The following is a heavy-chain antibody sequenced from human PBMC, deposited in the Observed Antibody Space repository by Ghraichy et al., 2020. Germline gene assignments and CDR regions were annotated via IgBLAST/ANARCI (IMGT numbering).Heavy chain of an antibody. CDR1: GFTFDTYW. CDR3: ARDFSGSLDY. CDR2: IRYDGNEK. J-gene: IGHJ4*02. Sequence: GGSLRLSCAASGFTFDTYWMAWVRQAPGKGLEWVAIIRYDGNEKHYVDSVKGRFTISRDNAKNSLYLQMNGLRAEDTAVYHCARDFSGSLDYWGQGILITVSS. D-gene: IGHD1-26*01. V-gene: IGHV3-7*01.